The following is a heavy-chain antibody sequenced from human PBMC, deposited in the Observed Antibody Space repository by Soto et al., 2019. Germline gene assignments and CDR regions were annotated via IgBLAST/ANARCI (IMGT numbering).Heavy chain of an antibody. V-gene: IGHV1-2*02. CDR1: GYTFTGYY. D-gene: IGHD6-13*01. CDR3: ARDIAAAGTSWFDP. J-gene: IGHJ5*02. CDR2: INPNNGGT. Sequence: WASVKVSCKASGYTFTGYYMHWVRQAPGQGLEWMGWINPNNGGTNYAQKLQGRVTMTRDTSTSTAYMELSSLRSDDTAVYYCARDIAAAGTSWFDPWGQGTLVTVSS.